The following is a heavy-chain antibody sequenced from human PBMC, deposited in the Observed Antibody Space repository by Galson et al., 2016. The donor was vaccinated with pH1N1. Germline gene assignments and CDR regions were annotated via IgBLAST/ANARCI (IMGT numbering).Heavy chain of an antibody. CDR2: INTNTGNP. J-gene: IGHJ4*02. V-gene: IGHV7-4-1*02. CDR3: ASPRPLLRYFDWLLPGGLDY. Sequence: SVKVSCKASGYTFTSYAMNWVRQAPGQGLEWMGWINTNTGNPTYAQGFTGRFVFSLDTSDSTTYLHIISLKAEDTAVYYCASPRPLLRYFDWLLPGGLDYWGQGTLVTVSS. D-gene: IGHD3-9*01. CDR1: GYTFTSYA.